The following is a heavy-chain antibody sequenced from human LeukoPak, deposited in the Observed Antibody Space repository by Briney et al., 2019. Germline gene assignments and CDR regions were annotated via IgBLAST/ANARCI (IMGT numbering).Heavy chain of an antibody. Sequence: GGSLRLSCAVSGFTFSSYSMNWVRQAPGKGLEWVSCISGSSSYIYYADSVKGRFTISRDNAKNSLYLQMNSLRAEDTAVYYCARSAKYCSGGSCNFDYWGQGTLVTVSS. J-gene: IGHJ4*02. CDR1: GFTFSSYS. CDR3: ARSAKYCSGGSCNFDY. V-gene: IGHV3-21*04. CDR2: ISGSSSYI. D-gene: IGHD2-15*01.